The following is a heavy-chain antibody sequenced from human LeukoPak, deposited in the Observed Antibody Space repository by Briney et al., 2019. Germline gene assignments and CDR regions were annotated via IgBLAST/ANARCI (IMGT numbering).Heavy chain of an antibody. D-gene: IGHD3-22*01. V-gene: IGHV3-21*01. Sequence: GGSLRLSCAASGFTFSSYSMNWVRQAPGKGLEWVSSISSSSSYIYYADSVKGRFTISRDNAKNSLYLQMNSLRAADTAVYYCAQSFYDSSGLYFDYWGQGTLVTVSS. CDR3: AQSFYDSSGLYFDY. CDR1: GFTFSSYS. J-gene: IGHJ4*02. CDR2: ISSSSSYI.